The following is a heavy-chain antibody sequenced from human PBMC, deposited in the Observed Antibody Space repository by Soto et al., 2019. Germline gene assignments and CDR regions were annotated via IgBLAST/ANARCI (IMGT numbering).Heavy chain of an antibody. CDR3: AKDLTHRVDIVATDTPNRPSDY. J-gene: IGHJ4*02. CDR1: GFTFSSYG. D-gene: IGHD5-12*01. V-gene: IGHV3-30*18. Sequence: GGSLRLSCAASGFTFSSYGMHWVRQAPGKGLEWVTVISYDGSNKYYADSVKGRFTISRDNSKNTLYLQMNSLRAEDTAVYYCAKDLTHRVDIVATDTPNRPSDYWGQGTLVTVSS. CDR2: ISYDGSNK.